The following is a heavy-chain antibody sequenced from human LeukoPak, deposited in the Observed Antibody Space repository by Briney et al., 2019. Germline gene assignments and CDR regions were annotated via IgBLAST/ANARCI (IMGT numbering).Heavy chain of an antibody. J-gene: IGHJ4*02. CDR3: ARSGVVVAAVDY. V-gene: IGHV4-61*02. CDR2: IYVSGST. Sequence: SQTLSLTCTVSGDSISSGSYYWTWIRQPAGKALEWIGRIYVSGSTNYNPSLKSRVTISVDTSKNQFSLKLSSVTAADTAVYYCARSGVVVAAVDYWGQGTLVTVSS. D-gene: IGHD2-15*01. CDR1: GDSISSGSYY.